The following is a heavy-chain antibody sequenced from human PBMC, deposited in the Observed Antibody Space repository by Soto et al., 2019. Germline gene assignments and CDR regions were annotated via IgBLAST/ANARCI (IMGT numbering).Heavy chain of an antibody. J-gene: IGHJ4*02. CDR2: IIPILGIA. CDR1: GGTFSSYT. Sequence: SVKVSCKASGGTFSSYTISWVRQAPGQGLEWMGRIIPILGIANYAQKFQGRVTITADKSTSTAYMELSSLRSEDTAVYYCARGSIAAAGLYDYWGQGTLVTVS. V-gene: IGHV1-69*02. CDR3: ARGSIAAAGLYDY. D-gene: IGHD6-13*01.